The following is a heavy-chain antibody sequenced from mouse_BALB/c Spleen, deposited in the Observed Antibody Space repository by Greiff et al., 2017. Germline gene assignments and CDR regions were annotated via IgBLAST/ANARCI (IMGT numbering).Heavy chain of an antibody. D-gene: IGHD2-14*01. CDR2: IDPFNGGT. CDR3: AREEYRYDFAY. Sequence: EVKLQQSGPELMKPGASVKISCKASGYSFTSYYMHWVKQSHGKSLEWIGYIDPFNGGTSYNQKFKGKATLTVDKSSSTAYMHLSSLTSEDSAVYYCAREEYRYDFAYWGQGTLVTVSA. V-gene: IGHV1S135*01. CDR1: GYSFTSYY. J-gene: IGHJ3*01.